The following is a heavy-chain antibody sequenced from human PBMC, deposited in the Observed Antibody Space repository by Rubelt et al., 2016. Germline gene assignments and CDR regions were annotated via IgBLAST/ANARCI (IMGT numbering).Heavy chain of an antibody. Sequence: QEQLQQWGAGLLKPSETLSLTCAVDGGSFRGYYWTWVRQSPGKGLEWIGEINHSGSTNYNPSLKSRVTISVDSSKNHFSRKLDAVTAADTAVYYCARPNTDSTVWYFDLWGRGTLVTVSS. V-gene: IGHV4-34*01. CDR3: ARPNTDSTVWYFDL. D-gene: IGHD6-13*01. J-gene: IGHJ2*01. CDR2: INHSGST. CDR1: GGSFRGYY.